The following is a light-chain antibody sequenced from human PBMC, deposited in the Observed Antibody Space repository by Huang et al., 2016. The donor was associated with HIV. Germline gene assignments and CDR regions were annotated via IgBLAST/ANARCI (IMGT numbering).Light chain of an antibody. CDR1: QSVGSN. CDR2: GAS. J-gene: IGKJ3*01. Sequence: EVVMTQSPATLSVYPGDRVTLSCRASQSVGSNLAWYQQGPGQAPSLLIYGASTSATDIPARFSGSGSGTEFTLTISSLQSGDFAIYYCQQHTKWPFTFGPGTKVDIK. V-gene: IGKV3-15*01. CDR3: QQHTKWPFT.